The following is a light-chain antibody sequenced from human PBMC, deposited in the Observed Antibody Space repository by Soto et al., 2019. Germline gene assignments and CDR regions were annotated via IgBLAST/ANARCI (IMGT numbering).Light chain of an antibody. CDR2: GAS. V-gene: IGKV3-15*01. CDR3: QHYSNWPPWT. J-gene: IGKJ1*01. CDR1: QSVGSN. Sequence: EIVMTQSPCTRSVSPGERATLSCRGSQSVGSNLALYQQKAGQAPRLLIYGASTRATGIPVRFTGSGSGTEFTLTISSLQSEDFAVYYCQHYSNWPPWTLGRGTKVDNK.